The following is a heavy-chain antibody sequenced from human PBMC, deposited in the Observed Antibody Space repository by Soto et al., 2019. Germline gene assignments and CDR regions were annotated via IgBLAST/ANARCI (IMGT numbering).Heavy chain of an antibody. CDR2: INSDGSST. V-gene: IGHV3-74*01. CDR1: GFTFSSYW. J-gene: IGHJ4*02. CDR3: VRSSLVVEAATPEDY. Sequence: EVQLVESGGGLVQPGGSLRLSCAASGFTFSSYWMHWVRQAPGKGLVWVSRINSDGSSTSYADSVKGRFTISRDNAKNTLSLHMNSLRVADTDAYDCVRSSLVVEAATPEDYWGQGTLVTVSS. D-gene: IGHD2-15*01.